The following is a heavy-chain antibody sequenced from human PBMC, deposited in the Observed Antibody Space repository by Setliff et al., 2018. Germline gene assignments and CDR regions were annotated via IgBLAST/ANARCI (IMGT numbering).Heavy chain of an antibody. CDR1: GYSISSGYY. D-gene: IGHD3-16*01. CDR2: MYHSGST. J-gene: IGHJ4*02. CDR3: ARDLNRGSFDF. V-gene: IGHV4-38-2*02. Sequence: SETLSLTCAVSGYSISSGYYWGWIRQPPGKGLEWIGTMYHSGSTYYNPSLKSRVAISVDTSKNQFSLKLSSVTAADTAVYHCARDLNRGSFDFWGQGTLVTVS.